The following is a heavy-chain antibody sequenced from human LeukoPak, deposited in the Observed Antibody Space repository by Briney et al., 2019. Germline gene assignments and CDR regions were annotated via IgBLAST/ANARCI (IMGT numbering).Heavy chain of an antibody. V-gene: IGHV1-69*04. CDR2: IIPIFGIA. D-gene: IGHD3-22*01. Sequence: SVKVSCKASGGTFSSYAISWVRQAPGQGLEWMGRIIPIFGIANYAQKFQGRVTITADKSTSTTYMELSSLRSGDTAVYYCARNSYYDSSVYFLYYWGQGTLVTVSS. J-gene: IGHJ4*02. CDR1: GGTFSSYA. CDR3: ARNSYYDSSVYFLYY.